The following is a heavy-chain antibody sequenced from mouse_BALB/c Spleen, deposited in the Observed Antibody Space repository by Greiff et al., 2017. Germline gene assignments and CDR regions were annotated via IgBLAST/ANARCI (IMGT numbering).Heavy chain of an antibody. D-gene: IGHD2-2*01. Sequence: EVKLQESGGGLVKPGGSLKLSCAASGFTFSDYYMYWVRQTPEKRLEWVATISDGGSYTYYPDSVKGRFTISRDNAKNNLYLQMSSLKSDDTAMYYCARVGDGYDGGFDYWGQGTTLKVSS. CDR3: ARVGDGYDGGFDY. V-gene: IGHV5-4*02. CDR2: ISDGGSYT. J-gene: IGHJ2*01. CDR1: GFTFSDYY.